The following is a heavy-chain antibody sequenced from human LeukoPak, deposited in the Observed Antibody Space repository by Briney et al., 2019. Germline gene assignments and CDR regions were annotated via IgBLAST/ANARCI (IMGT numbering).Heavy chain of an antibody. CDR2: ISGSGGST. V-gene: IGHV3-23*01. D-gene: IGHD4-17*01. J-gene: IGHJ4*02. CDR3: AKARSSTVTTSFDY. CDR1: GFTFSSFA. Sequence: GGSLRLSCAASGFTFSSFAMTWVRQAPGEGLEWVSTISGSGGSTYYADSVKGRFTISRDNSKNTLYVQMKSLRAEDTAVYYCAKARSSTVTTSFDYWGQGTLVTVSS.